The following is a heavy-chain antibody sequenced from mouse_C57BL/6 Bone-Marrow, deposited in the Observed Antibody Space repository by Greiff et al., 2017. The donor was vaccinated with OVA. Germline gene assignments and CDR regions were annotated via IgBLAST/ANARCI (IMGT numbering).Heavy chain of an antibody. CDR2: IYPNNGGN. D-gene: IGHD1-1*01. J-gene: IGHJ2*01. CDR3: ASTGYYGSSYPLYFDY. V-gene: IGHV1-34*01. CDR1: GYTFTDYY. Sequence: VQLQQSGPELVKPGASVKMSCKASGYTFTDYYMHWVKQSHGKSLEWIGDIYPNNGGNGYNQKFKGKATLTVDKSSSTAYMELRSLTSEDSAVYYCASTGYYGSSYPLYFDYWGQGTTLTVSS.